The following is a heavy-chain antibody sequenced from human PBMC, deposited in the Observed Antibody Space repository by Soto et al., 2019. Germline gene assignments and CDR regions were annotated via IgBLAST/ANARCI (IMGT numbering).Heavy chain of an antibody. D-gene: IGHD3-10*01. Sequence: LTCAVYGGFLSESYWTWIRQPPGKGLEWIGEINHVGSTTYNPSLESRVTIFVDRSKNQFSLKLSSVTAADTAVYYCARVSSSGSYYYYYGMDVWGQGTTVTVSS. J-gene: IGHJ6*02. CDR1: GGFLSESY. CDR2: INHVGST. V-gene: IGHV4-34*01. CDR3: ARVSSSGSYYYYYGMDV.